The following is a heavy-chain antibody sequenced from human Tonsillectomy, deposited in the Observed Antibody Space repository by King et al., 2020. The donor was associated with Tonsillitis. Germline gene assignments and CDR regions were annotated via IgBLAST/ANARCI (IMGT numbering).Heavy chain of an antibody. CDR1: GFTFGDYA. J-gene: IGHJ4*02. CDR2: ISWDSEKI. V-gene: IGHV3-9*01. CDR3: AKGLGWGDYFES. D-gene: IGHD3-16*01. Sequence: VQLVESGGGLVQPGRSLRLSCAASGFTFGDYAMHWVRQAPGKGLEWVSGISWDSEKIAYADSVKGRFTISRDTAKNALYLQMNSLRPEDTALYFFAKGLGWGDYFESWGQGTLVTVSS.